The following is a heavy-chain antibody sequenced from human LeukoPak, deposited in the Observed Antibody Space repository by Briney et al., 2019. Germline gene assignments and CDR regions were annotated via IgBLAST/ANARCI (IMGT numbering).Heavy chain of an antibody. Sequence: GGSLRLSCAASGFTFSSYWMSWVRQAPGKGLEWVANIKRDGSEKYYVDSVKGRFTISRDNAKNSLYLQMNSLRAEDTAVYYCARDGPYCSSTSCFQTFDYWGQGTLVTVSS. CDR2: IKRDGSEK. CDR1: GFTFSSYW. D-gene: IGHD2-2*01. J-gene: IGHJ4*02. CDR3: ARDGPYCSSTSCFQTFDY. V-gene: IGHV3-7*03.